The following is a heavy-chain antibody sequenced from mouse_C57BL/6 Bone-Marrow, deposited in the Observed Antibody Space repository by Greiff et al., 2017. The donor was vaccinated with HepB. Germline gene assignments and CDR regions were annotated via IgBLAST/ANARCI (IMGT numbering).Heavy chain of an antibody. V-gene: IGHV5-9-1*02. J-gene: IGHJ1*03. CDR2: ISSGGDYI. Sequence: EVMLVESGEGLVKPGGSLKLSCAASGFTFSSYAMSRVRQTPEKRLEWVAYISSGGDYIYYADTVKGRFTISRDNARNTLYLQMSSLKSEDTAMYYCTKVLAAFDVWGTGTTVTVSS. CDR1: GFTFSSYA. D-gene: IGHD1-3*01. CDR3: TKVLAAFDV.